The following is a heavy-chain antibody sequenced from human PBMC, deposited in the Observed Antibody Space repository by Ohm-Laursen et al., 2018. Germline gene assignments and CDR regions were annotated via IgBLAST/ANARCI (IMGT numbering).Heavy chain of an antibody. CDR3: ARAPRGYSYGCDY. Sequence: SETLSLTCTVSGGSISSYYWSWILQPPGKGLEWIGYIHYSGSTNYNPSLKSRVTISVDTSKNQFSLKMSSVTAADTAVYYCARAPRGYSYGCDYWGQGTLVTVSS. CDR1: GGSISSYY. V-gene: IGHV4-59*01. CDR2: IHYSGST. J-gene: IGHJ4*02. D-gene: IGHD5-18*01.